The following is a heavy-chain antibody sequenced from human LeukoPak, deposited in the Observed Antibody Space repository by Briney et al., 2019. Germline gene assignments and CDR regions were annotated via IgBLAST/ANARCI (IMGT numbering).Heavy chain of an antibody. CDR1: GYTFTGYY. J-gene: IGHJ5*02. Sequence: GASVKVSCKASGYTFTGYYMHWVRQAPGQGLEWMGWINPNSGGTNYAQKFQGRVTTTRDTSISTAYMELSRLRSDDTAVYYCARDWELGYCSSTSCYTEGNWFDPWGQGTLVTVSS. CDR2: INPNSGGT. V-gene: IGHV1-2*02. CDR3: ARDWELGYCSSTSCYTEGNWFDP. D-gene: IGHD2-2*02.